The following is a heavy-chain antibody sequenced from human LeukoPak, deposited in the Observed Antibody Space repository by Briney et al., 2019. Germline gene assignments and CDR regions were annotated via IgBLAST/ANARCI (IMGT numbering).Heavy chain of an antibody. CDR3: ARGTNYCSSTSCSCYYYYIDV. D-gene: IGHD2-2*01. Sequence: PAETLSLTCAVSGGSFSGYYWSWIRQPPGKGLEWIGVINHIGSTNYNPSLKSRVIISVDTSNNQSSLKQISATAADTAVYYCARGTNYCSSTSCSCYYYYIDVWGKGTTVTVSS. CDR2: INHIGST. J-gene: IGHJ6*03. V-gene: IGHV4-34*01. CDR1: GGSFSGYY.